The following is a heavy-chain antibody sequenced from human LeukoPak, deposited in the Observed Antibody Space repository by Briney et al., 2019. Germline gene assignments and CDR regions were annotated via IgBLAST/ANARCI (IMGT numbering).Heavy chain of an antibody. CDR3: ARGNRVENCFDY. D-gene: IGHD2-15*01. Sequence: SETLSLTCTVSGGSISTYYWSWIRQPPGKGLEWIGRISTSGTTNYNPSLKSRVTMSVDTSKNQFSLKLSSVTAADTAVYYCARGNRVENCFDYWGQGTLVTVSS. CDR2: ISTSGTT. V-gene: IGHV4-4*07. CDR1: GGSISTYY. J-gene: IGHJ4*02.